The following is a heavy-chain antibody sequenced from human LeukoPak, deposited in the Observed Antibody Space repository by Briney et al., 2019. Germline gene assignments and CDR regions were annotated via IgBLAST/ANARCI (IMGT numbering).Heavy chain of an antibody. V-gene: IGHV4-59*01. CDR3: ARVGIAGFDY. J-gene: IGHJ4*02. CDR1: GGSISSYY. CDR2: IYYSGST. Sequence: PSETLSLTCTVSGGSISSYYWSWIRQPPGKGLEWIGYIYYSGSTSYNPSLKSRVTISVGTSKNQFSLKLSSVTAADTAVYYCARVGIAGFDYWGQGTLVTVSS.